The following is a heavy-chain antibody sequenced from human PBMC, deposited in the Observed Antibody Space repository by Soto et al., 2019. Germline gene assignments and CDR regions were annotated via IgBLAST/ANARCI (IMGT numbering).Heavy chain of an antibody. V-gene: IGHV3-33*01. CDR2: IWYDGSNK. CDR1: GFTFSSYG. D-gene: IGHD6-19*01. Sequence: GGSLRLSCAASGFTFSSYGMHWVRQAPGKGLEWVAVIWYDGSNKYYADSVKGRFTISRDNSKNTLYLQMNSLRAEDTAVYYCARAVAGNHYYYYYGMDVWGQGTTVTVSS. CDR3: ARAVAGNHYYYYYGMDV. J-gene: IGHJ6*02.